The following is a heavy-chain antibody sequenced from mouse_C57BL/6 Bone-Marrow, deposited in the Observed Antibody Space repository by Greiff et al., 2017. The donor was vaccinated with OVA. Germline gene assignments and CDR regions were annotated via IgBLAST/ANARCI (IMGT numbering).Heavy chain of an antibody. CDR2: IYPGDGDT. D-gene: IGHD1-1*01. CDR3: GTTVPNWYFDV. V-gene: IGHV1-80*01. Sequence: VQLQQSGAELVKPGASVKISCKASGYAFSSYWMNWVKQRPGKGLEWIGQIYPGDGDTNYNGKFKGKATLTADKSSSTAYMQLSSLTSEDSAVYFCGTTVPNWYFDVWGTGTTVTVSS. J-gene: IGHJ1*03. CDR1: GYAFSSYW.